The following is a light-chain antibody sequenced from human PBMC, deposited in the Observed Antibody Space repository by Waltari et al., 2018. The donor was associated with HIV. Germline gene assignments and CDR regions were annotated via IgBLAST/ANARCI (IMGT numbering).Light chain of an antibody. CDR2: GAS. CDR3: QQTFNIPLT. Sequence: SLSASVGDRFTITCRASQSIGVFLNWYRQKQGKAPELLIYGASNLQSGLPPRFSGSGSGTDFTLTISSLQPEDFATYYCQQTFNIPLTFGPGTKVDI. J-gene: IGKJ3*01. CDR1: QSIGVF. V-gene: IGKV1-39*01.